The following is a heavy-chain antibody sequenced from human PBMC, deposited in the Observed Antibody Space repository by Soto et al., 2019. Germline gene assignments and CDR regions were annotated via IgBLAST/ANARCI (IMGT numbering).Heavy chain of an antibody. D-gene: IGHD2-15*01. V-gene: IGHV1-46*01. CDR3: ARSGYCSGGSCFPPSDYYYGMDV. CDR1: GYTFTSYY. CDR2: INPSGGST. J-gene: IGHJ6*01. Sequence: QVQLVQSGAEVKKPGASVKVSCKASGYTFTSYYMHWVRQAPGQGLEWMGIINPSGGSTSYAQKCQGSVTMTRDTSTSTGYMELSSLRSEDTAVYYCARSGYCSGGSCFPPSDYYYGMDVW.